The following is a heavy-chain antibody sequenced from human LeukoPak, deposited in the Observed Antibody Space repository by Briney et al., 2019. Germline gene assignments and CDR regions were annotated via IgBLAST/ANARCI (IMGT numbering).Heavy chain of an antibody. CDR1: GFTFSDYY. J-gene: IGHJ4*02. CDR2: ISSSGSTI. CDR3: ARAGGSSWYGLDYFDY. V-gene: IGHV3-11*04. D-gene: IGHD6-13*01. Sequence: PGGSLRLSCAASGFTFSDYYMSWIRQAPGKGLEWVSYISSSGSTIYYADSVKGRFTISRGNAKNTLYLQMNSLRDEDTAVYYCARAGGSSWYGLDYFDYWGQGTLVTVSP.